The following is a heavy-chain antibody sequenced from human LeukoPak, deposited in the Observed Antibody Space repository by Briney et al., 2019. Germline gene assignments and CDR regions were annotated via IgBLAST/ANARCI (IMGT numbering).Heavy chain of an antibody. V-gene: IGHV4-4*07. Sequence: SETLSLTCTVSGGSISGFYWSWIRQPAGKGLEWIGRVYTSGTSNYNPSLKSRVTISLDTSKNQFSLNLQSVTVADTAVYYCARGGSSWQSFDYWGQGIQATVSS. CDR2: VYTSGTS. J-gene: IGHJ4*02. CDR1: GGSISGFY. D-gene: IGHD2-2*01. CDR3: ARGGSSWQSFDY.